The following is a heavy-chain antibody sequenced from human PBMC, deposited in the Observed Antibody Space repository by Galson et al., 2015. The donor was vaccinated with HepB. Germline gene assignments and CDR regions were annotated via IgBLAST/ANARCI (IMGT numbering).Heavy chain of an antibody. Sequence: SLRLSCAASGLTVSNNYMSWVRQAPGKGPEGVSVIYSDGTTYYADSVKGRFTISRDNSKNTLYLQMNSLRAEDTAIYYCVRDYPNGDGWYFDIWGRGSLVTVSS. V-gene: IGHV3-53*01. CDR2: IYSDGTT. D-gene: IGHD2-21*02. CDR3: VRDYPNGDGWYFDI. J-gene: IGHJ2*01. CDR1: GLTVSNNY.